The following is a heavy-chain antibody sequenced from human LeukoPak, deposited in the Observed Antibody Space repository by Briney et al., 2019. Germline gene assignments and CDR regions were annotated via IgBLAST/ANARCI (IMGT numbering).Heavy chain of an antibody. Sequence: SETLSLTCAVYGGSFSGYYWSWIRQPPGKGLEWIGEINHSGGTNYNPSLKSRVTISVDTSKNQFSLKLSSVTAADTAVYYCARGSVMNDYWGQGTLVTVSS. CDR1: GGSFSGYY. J-gene: IGHJ4*02. CDR2: INHSGGT. D-gene: IGHD2-21*01. V-gene: IGHV4-34*01. CDR3: ARGSVMNDY.